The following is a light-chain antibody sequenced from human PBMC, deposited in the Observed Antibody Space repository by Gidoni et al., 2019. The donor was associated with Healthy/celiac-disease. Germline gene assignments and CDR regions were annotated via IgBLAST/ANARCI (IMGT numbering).Light chain of an antibody. V-gene: IGKV1-12*01. Sequence: DITMTQSPSSVSASEGDRVTINCRASQGISRWLAWYQQKQGKAPKLLIYAACSLQSGVPSRFRGSGSGTDFTLTISSLQTEDFATSYCQQANSFPLTFGGGTKVEIK. J-gene: IGKJ4*01. CDR3: QQANSFPLT. CDR2: AAC. CDR1: QGISRW.